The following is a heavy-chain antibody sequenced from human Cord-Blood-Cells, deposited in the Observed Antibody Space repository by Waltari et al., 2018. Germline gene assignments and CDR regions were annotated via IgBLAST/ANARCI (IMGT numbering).Heavy chain of an antibody. Sequence: EVQLLESGGGLVQPGGYLRLSCAASGFTFSSYAMSWVRQAPGKGLGWFSDMRCSRGSTYYADSVKGRFTISRDNSKNTLYLQMNSLRAEDTAVYYCAKPVWFGELDAFDIWGQGTMVTVSS. CDR3: AKPVWFGELDAFDI. V-gene: IGHV3-23*01. D-gene: IGHD3-10*01. J-gene: IGHJ3*02. CDR1: GFTFSSYA. CDR2: MRCSRGST.